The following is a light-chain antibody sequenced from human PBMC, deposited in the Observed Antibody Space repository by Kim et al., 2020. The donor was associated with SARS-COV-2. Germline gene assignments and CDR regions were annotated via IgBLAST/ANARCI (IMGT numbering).Light chain of an antibody. Sequence: DIVMTQSQLSLPVTPGEPASISCRSSQSLLHSNGYNYLDWYLQKPGHSPQLLIYLGSNRASGVPDRFSGSGSGTDFTLKISRVEAEDVGVYYCMQALQTPITFGQGTRLEIK. J-gene: IGKJ5*01. CDR2: LGS. CDR1: QSLLHSNGYNY. V-gene: IGKV2-28*01. CDR3: MQALQTPIT.